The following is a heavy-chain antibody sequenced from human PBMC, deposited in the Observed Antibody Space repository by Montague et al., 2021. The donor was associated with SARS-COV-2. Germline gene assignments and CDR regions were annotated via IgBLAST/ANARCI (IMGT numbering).Heavy chain of an antibody. Sequence: SETLSLTCTVSGGSISGSNYYWAWIRQPPGKGLEWIGSIYYSGSTYVNPSLKSRVSISVDTSKNQFSLKLNSVTAADTAVYYCARLLLELPGDYWGQGTLVTVSS. V-gene: IGHV4-39*01. CDR1: GGSISGSNYY. J-gene: IGHJ4*02. CDR3: ARLLLELPGDY. CDR2: IYYSGST. D-gene: IGHD1-7*01.